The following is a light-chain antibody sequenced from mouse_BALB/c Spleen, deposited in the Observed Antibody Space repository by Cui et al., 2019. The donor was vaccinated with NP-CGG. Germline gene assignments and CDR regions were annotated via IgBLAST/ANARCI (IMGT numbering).Light chain of an antibody. CDR3: ALWYSNHWV. CDR1: TGAVTTSNY. CDR2: GTN. J-gene: IGLJ1*01. Sequence: GVVTLESLHTTSPGETVTLTCRSSTGAVTTSNYANWVQEKPDHLFTGLIGGTNNRVPGVPARFSGSLIGDKAALTITGAQTEDEAIYFCALWYSNHWVFGGGTKLTVL. V-gene: IGLV1*01.